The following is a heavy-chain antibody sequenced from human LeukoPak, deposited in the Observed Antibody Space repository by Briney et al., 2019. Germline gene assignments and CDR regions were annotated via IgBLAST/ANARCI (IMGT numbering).Heavy chain of an antibody. Sequence: PGGSRRLSCSASGFTFTNYYMSWIRQAPGKGPEWVSYISPSGTVIYYGDSVKGRFTISRDNAKKSLYLQMNSLRAEDTAVYYCASYLYWWSDLGYWGQGTLVTVSS. V-gene: IGHV3-11*01. CDR3: ASYLYWWSDLGY. CDR2: ISPSGTVI. J-gene: IGHJ4*02. CDR1: GFTFTNYY. D-gene: IGHD2-8*02.